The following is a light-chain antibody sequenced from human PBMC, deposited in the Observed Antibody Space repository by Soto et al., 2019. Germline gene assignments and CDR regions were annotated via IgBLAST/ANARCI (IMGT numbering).Light chain of an antibody. Sequence: EIVSTQSPGTLSLCPGERATLSCRASQSVSSSYLAWYQQKPGQAPRLLIYGASSRATGIPDRFSGSGSGTDFTLTISSLQPEDFATYYCQQLNKYPSTFGGGTKVDIK. CDR2: GAS. CDR3: QQLNKYPST. V-gene: IGKV3-20*01. CDR1: QSVSSSY. J-gene: IGKJ4*01.